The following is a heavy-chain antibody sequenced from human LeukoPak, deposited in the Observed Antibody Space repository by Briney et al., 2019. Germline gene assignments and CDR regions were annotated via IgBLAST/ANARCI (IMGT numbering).Heavy chain of an antibody. J-gene: IGHJ4*02. CDR3: ARLPTVTFFDY. Sequence: SETLSLTCTVSGGSISSSSYYWGWIRQPPGKGLEWIGSFYYSGSTYYNPSLKSRVTISVDTSKNQFSLKLSSVTAADTAVYYCARLPTVTFFDYWGLGTLVTVSS. V-gene: IGHV4-39*01. CDR2: FYYSGST. D-gene: IGHD4-17*01. CDR1: GGSISSSSYY.